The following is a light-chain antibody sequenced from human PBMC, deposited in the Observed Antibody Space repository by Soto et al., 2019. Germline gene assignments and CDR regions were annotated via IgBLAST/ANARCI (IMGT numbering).Light chain of an antibody. J-gene: IGKJ1*01. CDR1: QSVSNNY. CDR3: QQYGSSGT. CDR2: GAY. V-gene: IGKV3-20*01. Sequence: EIVLTQSPGTLSLSPGERATLSCRASQSVSNNYLACYQQKPGQAPRLLIYGAYHRATGIPDRFSGSGSGTDFTLTISRLEPEDFAVYYCQQYGSSGTFGQGTKVEIK.